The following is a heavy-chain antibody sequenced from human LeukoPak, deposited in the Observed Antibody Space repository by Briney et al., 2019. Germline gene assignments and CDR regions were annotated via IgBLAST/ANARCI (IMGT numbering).Heavy chain of an antibody. CDR1: GFTFSSYW. V-gene: IGHV3-74*01. CDR3: ARVGSSSGTNYFDY. J-gene: IGHJ4*02. D-gene: IGHD6-6*01. Sequence: GGSLRLACAASGFTFSSYWMHWVRQAPGKGLVWVSHINSAGTSSGYADSVKGRVTISRDNAKKTLYLQMNSLRVEDTAVYYCARVGSSSGTNYFDYWGRGTLVAVSS. CDR2: INSAGTSS.